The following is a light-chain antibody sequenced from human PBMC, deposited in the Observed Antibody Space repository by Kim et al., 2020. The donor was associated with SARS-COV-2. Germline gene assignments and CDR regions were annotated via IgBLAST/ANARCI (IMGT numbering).Light chain of an antibody. CDR1: KLGDKY. J-gene: IGLJ2*01. V-gene: IGLV3-1*01. CDR3: QAWDSSTVV. Sequence: SYELTQPPSVSVSPGQTASITCSEDKLGDKYACWYQQKPGQSPVLVIYQDSKRTSGIPERFSGSNSGNTATLTISGTQAMDEADYYCQAWDSSTVVFGGGTQLNVL. CDR2: QDS.